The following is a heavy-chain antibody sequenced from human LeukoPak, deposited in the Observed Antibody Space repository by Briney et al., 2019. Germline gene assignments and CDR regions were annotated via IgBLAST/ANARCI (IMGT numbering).Heavy chain of an antibody. CDR2: ISGGGGST. D-gene: IGHD3-16*01. V-gene: IGHV3-23*01. J-gene: IGHJ4*02. CDR3: AKGGRWDVTPFDY. CDR1: GFTFTSYS. Sequence: GGSLRLSCAASGFTFTSYSMNRVRQAPGKGLEWVSTISGGGGSTYYADSVKGRFTISRDNSKNTLYLQVNSLRAEDTAVYYCAKGGRWDVTPFDYWGQGTLVTVSS.